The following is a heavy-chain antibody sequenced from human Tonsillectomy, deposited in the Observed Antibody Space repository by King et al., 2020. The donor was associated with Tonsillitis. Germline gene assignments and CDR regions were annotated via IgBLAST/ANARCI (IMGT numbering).Heavy chain of an antibody. Sequence: VQLVESGGGLVQPGGSLRLSCAASGFTFSRYSMNWVRQAPGTGLEWVSYISSSSRTKYYADSVKGRFTISRDNAKNSQYLQMNSLRDEDTAVYYCARAGDGVWSMDIWGQGTTVTVSS. J-gene: IGHJ6*02. D-gene: IGHD2-8*01. CDR2: ISSSSRTK. CDR3: ARAGDGVWSMDI. CDR1: GFTFSRYS. V-gene: IGHV3-48*02.